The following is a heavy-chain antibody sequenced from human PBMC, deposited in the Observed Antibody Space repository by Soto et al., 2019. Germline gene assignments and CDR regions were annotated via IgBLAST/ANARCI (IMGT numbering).Heavy chain of an antibody. CDR2: IIPIFGTA. CDR3: ARRKGGSSGWGFYYYGMDV. CDR1: GGTFSSYA. J-gene: IGHJ6*02. Sequence: QVQLVQSGAEVKKPGSSVKVSCKASGGTFSSYAISWVRQAPGQGLEWMGGIIPIFGTANYAQKFQGRVTITADESTSTAYMELSRLRSEDTAVYYCARRKGGSSGWGFYYYGMDVWGQGTTVTVSS. V-gene: IGHV1-69*01. D-gene: IGHD6-19*01.